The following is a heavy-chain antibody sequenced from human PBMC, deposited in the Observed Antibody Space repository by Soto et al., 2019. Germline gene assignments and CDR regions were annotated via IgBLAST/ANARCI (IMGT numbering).Heavy chain of an antibody. Sequence: TSETLSLTCTVSGGSVSSGSYYWSWIRQPPGKGLEWIGYIYYSGSTNYNPSLKSRVTISVDTSKNQFSLKLSSVTAADTAVYYCASTVLYGDYDPGWGQGTLVTVSS. CDR1: GGSVSSGSYY. J-gene: IGHJ4*02. CDR3: ASTVLYGDYDPG. V-gene: IGHV4-61*01. D-gene: IGHD4-17*01. CDR2: IYYSGST.